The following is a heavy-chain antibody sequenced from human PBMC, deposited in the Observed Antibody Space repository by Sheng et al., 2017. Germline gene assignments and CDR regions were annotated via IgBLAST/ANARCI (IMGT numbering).Heavy chain of an antibody. D-gene: IGHD5-12*01. CDR3: ARGRRSGYDGGPY. Sequence: QVQLQESGPGLVKPSETLSLTCTVSGDSISSGYYWGWIRQTPGKGLEWIGFTHRSGSTDYNPSLENRVTISADMSKNQFSLRLTSVTAPDTAVYYCARGRRSGYDGGPYWGRGTAGHRLL. CDR2: THRSGST. V-gene: IGHV4-38-2*02. J-gene: IGHJ4*02. CDR1: GDSISSGYY.